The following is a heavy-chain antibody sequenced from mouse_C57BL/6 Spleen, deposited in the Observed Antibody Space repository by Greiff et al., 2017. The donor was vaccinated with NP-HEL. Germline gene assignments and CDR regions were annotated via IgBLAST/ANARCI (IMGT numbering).Heavy chain of an antibody. CDR3: ARSGANRNFDY. Sequence: QVQLKESGAELVRPGTSVKVSCKASGYAFTNYLIEWVKQRPGQGLEWIGVINPGSGGTNYNEKFKGKATLTADKSSSTAYMQLSSLTSEDSAVYFCARSGANRNFDYWGQGTTLTVSS. CDR1: GYAFTNYL. D-gene: IGHD1-1*01. J-gene: IGHJ2*01. V-gene: IGHV1-54*01. CDR2: INPGSGGT.